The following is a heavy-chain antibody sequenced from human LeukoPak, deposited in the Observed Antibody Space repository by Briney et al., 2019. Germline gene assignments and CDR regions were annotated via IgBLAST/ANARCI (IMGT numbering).Heavy chain of an antibody. D-gene: IGHD6-13*01. V-gene: IGHV3-9*01. CDR1: GFTFDDYA. CDR3: AKDMDFGIAAAGVDY. CDR2: ISWNSGSI. Sequence: GGFLRLSCAASGFTFDDYAMHWVRQAPGKGLEWVSGISWNSGSIGYADSVKGRFTISRDNAKNSLYLQMNSLRAEDTALYYCAKDMDFGIAAAGVDYWGQGTLVTVSS. J-gene: IGHJ4*02.